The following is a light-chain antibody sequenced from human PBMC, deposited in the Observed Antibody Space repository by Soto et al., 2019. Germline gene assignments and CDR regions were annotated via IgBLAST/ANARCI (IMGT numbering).Light chain of an antibody. J-gene: IGLJ1*01. V-gene: IGLV2-14*01. CDR3: GSFASGSTLYV. Sequence: QSVLTQPASVSGSPGQSITISCTGSSSDVGRYKYVSWYQHHPGKAPKLIIFEVSNRPSGVSNRFSGSKSGNTASLTISGLQAEDEADYHCGSFASGSTLYVFXTGTKVTVL. CDR1: SSDVGRYKY. CDR2: EVS.